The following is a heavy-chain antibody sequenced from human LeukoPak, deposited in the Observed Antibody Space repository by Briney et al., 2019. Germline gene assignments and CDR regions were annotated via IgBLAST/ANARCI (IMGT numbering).Heavy chain of an antibody. Sequence: GGSLRLSCAASGFTVSSNYMSWVRQAPGKGLEWVSVIYSGGTTYYADSVKGRFTISRDNSKNTLYVQMNSLRAEDTAVYYCAKQPTYYYDSSGYYPYWGQGTLVTVSS. D-gene: IGHD3-22*01. CDR2: IYSGGTT. CDR1: GFTVSSNY. CDR3: AKQPTYYYDSSGYYPY. V-gene: IGHV3-66*04. J-gene: IGHJ4*02.